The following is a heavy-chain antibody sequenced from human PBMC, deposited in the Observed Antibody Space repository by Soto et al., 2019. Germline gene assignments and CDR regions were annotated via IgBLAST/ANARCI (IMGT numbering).Heavy chain of an antibody. CDR2: IYYSGNT. J-gene: IGHJ6*02. D-gene: IGHD3-3*01. Sequence: SETLSLTCNVSGGSITSGAYYWSCIRQHPGKGLEWIGYIYYSGNTYYNPSLKSRVAISVDTSRHLFSLKLSSVTAADTAVYYCASSIQVTIFGGMDVWGQGTTVTVSS. CDR3: ASSIQVTIFGGMDV. V-gene: IGHV4-31*03. CDR1: GGSITSGAYY.